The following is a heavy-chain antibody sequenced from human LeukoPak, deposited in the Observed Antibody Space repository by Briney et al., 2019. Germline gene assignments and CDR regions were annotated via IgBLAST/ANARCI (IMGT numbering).Heavy chain of an antibody. Sequence: GASVKVSCKASGYTFTSYAMHWVRQAPGQRLEWMGWINAGNGNTKYPQKFQGRVTITRDTSASTAYMELSSLRSEDTAVYYCARDDSSSWKDWGQGTLVTVSS. CDR2: INAGNGNT. D-gene: IGHD6-13*01. CDR3: ARDDSSSWKD. CDR1: GYTFTSYA. V-gene: IGHV1-3*01. J-gene: IGHJ4*02.